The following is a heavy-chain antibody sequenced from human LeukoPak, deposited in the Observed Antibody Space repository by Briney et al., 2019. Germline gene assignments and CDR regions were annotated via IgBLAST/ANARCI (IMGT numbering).Heavy chain of an antibody. D-gene: IGHD6-19*01. CDR1: GYIFNKYG. CDR2: ISCHNGDT. J-gene: IGHJ5*02. V-gene: IGHV1-18*03. Sequence: GASVKVSCKASGYIFNKYGISWVRQAPGQGLEWMGWISCHNGDTNYAQKLQGRVTLSTDTPTTTVYMELRSLRSDDMAVYYCARVPSNTSGWKTWFDTWGQGTPVTVSS. CDR3: ARVPSNTSGWKTWFDT.